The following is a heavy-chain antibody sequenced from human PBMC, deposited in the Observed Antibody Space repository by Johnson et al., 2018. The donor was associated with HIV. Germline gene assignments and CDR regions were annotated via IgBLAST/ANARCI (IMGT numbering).Heavy chain of an antibody. Sequence: QVQLVESGVGVVQPGRSLRLSCAASGFTYSSYAMHWVRQAPCKGLVWVAVISYDGSNKYYEVSVKCRFTISRDNAKNSLYLQMNSLRAEDTALYYCAKDMGSYSSSSAAFDIWGQGTMVIVSS. CDR2: ISYDGSNK. CDR1: GFTYSSYA. CDR3: AKDMGSYSSSSAAFDI. V-gene: IGHV3-30*04. D-gene: IGHD6-6*01. J-gene: IGHJ3*02.